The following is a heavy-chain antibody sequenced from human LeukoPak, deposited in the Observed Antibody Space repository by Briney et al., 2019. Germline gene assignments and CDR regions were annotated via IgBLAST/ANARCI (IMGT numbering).Heavy chain of an antibody. CDR1: GFTFSKYW. CDR2: INTDGTVT. V-gene: IGHV3-74*01. CDR3: ATKQWLAPPPDS. J-gene: IGHJ4*02. D-gene: IGHD6-19*01. Sequence: PGGSLRLSCAASGFTFSKYWMLWVCQAPGRGLESGSRINTDGTVTTYADSVKGRFTVSRDNADNTMFLKMNSVRDEDTAVYYCATKQWLAPPPDSWGQGTPVTVSS.